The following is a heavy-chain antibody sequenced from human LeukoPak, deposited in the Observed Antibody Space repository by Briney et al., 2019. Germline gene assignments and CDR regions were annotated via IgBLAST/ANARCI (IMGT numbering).Heavy chain of an antibody. Sequence: SVKVSCKASGGTFSSYAISWVRQAPGQGLGWMGRIIPILGIANYAQKFQGRVTITADKSTSTAYMELSSLRSEDTAVYYCARLLNANDAFDIWGQGTMVTVSS. CDR3: ARLLNANDAFDI. V-gene: IGHV1-69*04. D-gene: IGHD2-2*01. CDR2: IIPILGIA. CDR1: GGTFSSYA. J-gene: IGHJ3*02.